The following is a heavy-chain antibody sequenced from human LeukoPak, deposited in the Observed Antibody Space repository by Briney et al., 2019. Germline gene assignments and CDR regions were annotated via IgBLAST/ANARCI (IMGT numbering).Heavy chain of an antibody. CDR2: VHPSEGT. CDR3: ARVRQTYGDYYFDY. J-gene: IGHJ4*02. D-gene: IGHD4-17*01. V-gene: IGHV4-4*02. CDR1: GGSVSHSNW. Sequence: PSETLSLTCAVSGGSVSHSNWWTWVRQSPGKGLEWIGEVHPSEGTNYNPSLKSRVTISLDKSKNQFSLELNSVTAADTAVYYCARVRQTYGDYYFDYWGQGTLVTVSS.